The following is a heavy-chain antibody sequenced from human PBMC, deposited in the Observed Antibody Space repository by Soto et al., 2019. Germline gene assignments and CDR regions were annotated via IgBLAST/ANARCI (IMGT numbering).Heavy chain of an antibody. Sequence: VQLVESGGGLVQPGGSLRLSCAASGFTFSSYWMSWVRQAPGKGREWVANIKQDGSEKYYVDSVKGRFTISRDNAKNSLYLQMNSLRAEDTAVYYCARTYSSGWCDAFDIWGQGTMVTVSS. J-gene: IGHJ3*02. CDR1: GFTFSSYW. D-gene: IGHD6-19*01. V-gene: IGHV3-7*03. CDR2: IKQDGSEK. CDR3: ARTYSSGWCDAFDI.